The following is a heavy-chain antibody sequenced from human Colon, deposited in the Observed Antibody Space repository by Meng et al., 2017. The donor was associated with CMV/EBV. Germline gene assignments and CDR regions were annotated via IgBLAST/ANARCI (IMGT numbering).Heavy chain of an antibody. D-gene: IGHD5-12*01. CDR3: VATQGWPGFDF. CDR2: IYSGGDNT. J-gene: IGHJ4*02. V-gene: IGHV3-66*02. Sequence: LSCAASGFIVSRKYMTWVRQAPGKGLEWVSVIYSGGDNTYYGDSVKGRFSISRDSSKNTVYLQMNSLRPEDTAVYFCVATQGWPGFDFWGQGTLVTVSS. CDR1: GFIVSRKY.